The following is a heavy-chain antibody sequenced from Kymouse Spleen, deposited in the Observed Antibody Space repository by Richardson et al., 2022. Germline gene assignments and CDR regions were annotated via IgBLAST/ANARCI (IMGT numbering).Heavy chain of an antibody. V-gene: IGHV3-73*02. CDR2: IRSKANSYAT. J-gene: IGHJ4*02. Sequence: EVQLVESGGGLVQPGGSLKLSCAASGFTFSGSAMHWVRQASGKGLEWVGRIRSKANSYATAYAASVKGRFTISRDDSKNTAYLQMNSLKTEDTAVYYCTRHTDPLGPLGSGWPFDYWGQGTLVTVSS. CDR3: TRHTDPLGPLGSGWPFDY. CDR1: GFTFSGSA. D-gene: IGHD6-19*01.